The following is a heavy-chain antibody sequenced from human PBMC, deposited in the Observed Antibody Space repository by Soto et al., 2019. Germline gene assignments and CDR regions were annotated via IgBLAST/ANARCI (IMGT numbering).Heavy chain of an antibody. V-gene: IGHV5-51*01. CDR3: ARRGAGRGHYYDGMDV. J-gene: IGHJ6*02. Sequence: GESLKISCQGSGYSFTNYLIVWVRQMPGKGLEWTGLIYPGDSDTRYSPSFQGQVTISADKSISTAYLQWSSVKPSDTAMYYCARRGAGRGHYYDGMDVWGQGTTVTVSS. CDR1: GYSFTNYL. D-gene: IGHD6-19*01. CDR2: IYPGDSDT.